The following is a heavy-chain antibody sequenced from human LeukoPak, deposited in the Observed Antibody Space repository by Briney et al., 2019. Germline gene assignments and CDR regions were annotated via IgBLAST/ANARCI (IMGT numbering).Heavy chain of an antibody. J-gene: IGHJ4*02. CDR3: ARGGDRSFDY. D-gene: IGHD3-10*01. V-gene: IGHV4-61*02. Sequence: TLSLTCTVSGGSISSGNYYYSWIRQPAGKGLEWLGRIYTSGTTNYNPSLKSRVTISVDTSKNQFSLNLNSVTAADTAVYYCARGGDRSFDYWGQGTLVTVSS. CDR1: GGSISSGNYY. CDR2: IYTSGTT.